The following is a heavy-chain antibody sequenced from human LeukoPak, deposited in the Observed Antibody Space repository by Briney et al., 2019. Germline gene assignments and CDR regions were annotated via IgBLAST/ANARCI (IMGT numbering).Heavy chain of an antibody. J-gene: IGHJ6*02. CDR2: INTDGSTT. D-gene: IGHD3-22*01. CDR3: ARGYYDSSGYRAGMDV. V-gene: IGHV3-74*01. Sequence: PGGSLRLSCAASGFTFSSYWMHWVRQAPGKGLVWVSRINTDGSTTSYADSVKGRFTISRDNAKNTLYLQMNSLRAEDTAVYYCARGYYDSSGYRAGMDVWGQGTTVIVSS. CDR1: GFTFSSYW.